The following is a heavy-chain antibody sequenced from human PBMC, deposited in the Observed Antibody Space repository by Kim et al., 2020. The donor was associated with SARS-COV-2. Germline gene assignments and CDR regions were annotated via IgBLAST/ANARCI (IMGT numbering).Heavy chain of an antibody. CDR2: FDPEDGET. CDR1: GYTLTELS. J-gene: IGHJ6*02. V-gene: IGHV1-24*01. D-gene: IGHD2-2*01. Sequence: ASVKVSCKVSGYTLTELSMHWVRQAPGKGLEWMGGFDPEDGETIYAQKFQGRVTMTEDTSTDTAYMELSSLRSEDTAVYYCATDLYCSSTSCYRMFYYYYGMDVWGQGTTVTVSS. CDR3: ATDLYCSSTSCYRMFYYYYGMDV.